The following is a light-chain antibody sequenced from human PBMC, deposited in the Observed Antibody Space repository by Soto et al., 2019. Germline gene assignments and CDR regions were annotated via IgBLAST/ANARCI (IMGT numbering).Light chain of an antibody. CDR2: KAS. CDR3: QQYSSYPVS. J-gene: IGKJ5*01. V-gene: IGKV1-5*01. CDR1: QSLTKW. Sequence: IQMTSSPSTLSESVGARVNITCRASQSLTKWLAWYQQVPGNVPKLLIYKASTLESGVTSRFSGSGSGTEFTLTISSLQSGESATYFCQQYSSYPVSFGHGTRLAIK.